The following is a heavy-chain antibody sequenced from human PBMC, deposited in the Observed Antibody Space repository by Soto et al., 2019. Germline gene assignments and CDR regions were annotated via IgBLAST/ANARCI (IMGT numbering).Heavy chain of an antibody. Sequence: QVQLQVSAPGLVKPSETLYLTCTVSGDSISAYPSSWVRQPPGKGLEWIGNIQYNGNTKYNPSLKSRVTMSVETSKNQFSLTLISVTAADTAKYYCARQGNLGRWLQPLDFWGQGTLVTVSS. D-gene: IGHD5-12*01. J-gene: IGHJ4*02. CDR2: IQYNGNT. CDR3: ARQGNLGRWLQPLDF. CDR1: GDSISAYP. V-gene: IGHV4-59*01.